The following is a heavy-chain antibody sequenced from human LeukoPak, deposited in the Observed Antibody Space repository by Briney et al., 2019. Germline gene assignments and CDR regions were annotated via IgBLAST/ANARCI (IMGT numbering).Heavy chain of an antibody. CDR3: ARSLRWMNLYTPYYMDV. D-gene: IGHD2-15*01. V-gene: IGHV4-59*01. CDR2: IYYSGST. CDR1: GGSISSYY. J-gene: IGHJ6*03. Sequence: PSETLSLICTVSGGSISSYYWSWIRQPPGKGLEWIGYIYYSGSTNYNPSLKSRVTISVDTSKNQFSLKLSSVTAADTAVYYCARSLRWMNLYTPYYMDVWGKGTTVTVSS.